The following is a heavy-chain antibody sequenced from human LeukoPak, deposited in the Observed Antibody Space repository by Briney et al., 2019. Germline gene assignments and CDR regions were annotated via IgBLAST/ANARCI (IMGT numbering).Heavy chain of an antibody. CDR3: ARVLVAYMDV. V-gene: IGHV3-48*01. D-gene: IGHD2-2*01. CDR2: ISSSSSTI. Sequence: GGSLRLSCAASGFTFSSYSMNWVRQAPGKGLEWVSYISSSSSTIYYADSVKGRFTISRDNAKNSLYLQMNSLRAEDTAVYYCARVLVAYMDVWGKGTTVTVSS. CDR1: GFTFSSYS. J-gene: IGHJ6*03.